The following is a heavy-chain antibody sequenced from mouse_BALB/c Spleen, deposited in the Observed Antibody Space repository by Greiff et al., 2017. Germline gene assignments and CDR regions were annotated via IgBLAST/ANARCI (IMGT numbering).Heavy chain of an antibody. CDR1: GYSFTGYN. V-gene: IGHV1S135*01. CDR2: IDPYYGGT. CDR3: AWTTGNRYFDV. J-gene: IGHJ1*01. D-gene: IGHD1-1*01. Sequence: EVQLLESGPELEKPGASVKISCKASGYSFTGYNMNWVKQSHGKSLEWIGNIDPYYGGTSYNQKFKGKATLNVDKSSSTAYMQLKSLTSEDSAVYYCAWTTGNRYFDVWGAGTTVTVSS.